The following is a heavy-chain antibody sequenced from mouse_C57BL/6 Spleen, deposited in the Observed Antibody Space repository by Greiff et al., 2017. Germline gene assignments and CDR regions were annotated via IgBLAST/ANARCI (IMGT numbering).Heavy chain of an antibody. V-gene: IGHV1-26*01. CDR3: ERYYGSRTGYFDV. J-gene: IGHJ1*03. CDR1: GYTFTDYY. Sequence: EVQLQQSGPELVKPGASVKISCKASGYTFTDYYMNWVKQSHGKSLEWIGDINPNNGGTSYNQKFKGKATLTVAKSSSTAYMELRSLTSEDSEVYYCERYYGSRTGYFDVWGTGTTVTVSS. CDR2: INPNNGGT. D-gene: IGHD1-1*01.